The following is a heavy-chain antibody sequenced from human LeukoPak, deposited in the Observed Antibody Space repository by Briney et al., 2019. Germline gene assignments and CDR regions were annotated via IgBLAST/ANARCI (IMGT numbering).Heavy chain of an antibody. CDR1: GGSISSSSYY. CDR3: ARGRSQPVDDAFDI. J-gene: IGHJ3*02. V-gene: IGHV4-39*07. CDR2: IYYSGST. D-gene: IGHD5-24*01. Sequence: SETLSLTCTVSGGSISSSSYYWGWIRQPPGKGLEWIGSIYYSGSTYYNPSLKSRVTISVDTSKNQFSLKLSSVTAADTAVYYCARGRSQPVDDAFDIWGQGTMVTVSS.